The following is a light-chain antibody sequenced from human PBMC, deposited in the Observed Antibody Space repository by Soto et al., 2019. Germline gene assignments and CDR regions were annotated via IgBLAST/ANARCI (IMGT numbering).Light chain of an antibody. V-gene: IGKV1-5*01. Sequence: DIPMTQSPSTLSASVGDRVTITCRASQSISSWLAWYQQKPGKAPKLLIYDASSLESGVPSRVSCGGSWTEFTLTISSLQPDDFATYYCQQYNSYSGTFGQGTKVEIK. CDR1: QSISSW. J-gene: IGKJ1*01. CDR3: QQYNSYSGT. CDR2: DAS.